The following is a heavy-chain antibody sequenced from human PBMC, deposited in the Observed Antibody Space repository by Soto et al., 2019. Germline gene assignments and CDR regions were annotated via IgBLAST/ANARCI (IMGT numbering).Heavy chain of an antibody. CDR1: GGTLSSFA. Sequence: GASVKVSCKPSGGTLSSFAISWVRQAPAQGLEWMGGIMPIFGSANYAQKFQGSVTITADESTTTVFMELSSLRSEDTAVYYCALGYCTGGSCYPTSYYFDYWGQGTLVTVSS. J-gene: IGHJ4*02. D-gene: IGHD2-15*01. V-gene: IGHV1-69*13. CDR3: ALGYCTGGSCYPTSYYFDY. CDR2: IMPIFGSA.